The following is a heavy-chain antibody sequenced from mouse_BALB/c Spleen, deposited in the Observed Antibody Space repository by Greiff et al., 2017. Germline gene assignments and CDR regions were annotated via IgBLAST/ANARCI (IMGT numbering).Heavy chain of an antibody. Sequence: VQLQQSGAELAKPGASVKMSCKASGYTFTRYWMHWVKQRPGQGLEWIGYINPSTGYTEYNQKFKDKATLTADKSSSTAYMQLSSLTSEDSAVYYCAKEGGYFYAMDYWGQGTSVTVSS. V-gene: IGHV1-7*01. D-gene: IGHD2-3*01. CDR2: INPSTGYT. J-gene: IGHJ4*01. CDR3: AKEGGYFYAMDY. CDR1: GYTFTRYW.